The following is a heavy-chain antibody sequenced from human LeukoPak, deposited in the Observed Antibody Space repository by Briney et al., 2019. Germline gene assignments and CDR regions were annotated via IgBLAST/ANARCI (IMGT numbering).Heavy chain of an antibody. CDR1: GFTFSDYA. CDR3: ARYSLWFHGDYTPWDY. J-gene: IGHJ4*02. CDR2: IGGSGGSA. V-gene: IGHV3-23*01. Sequence: QPGGSLRLSCAASGFTFSDYAMSWVRQAPGKGLEWVSSIGGSGGSAHYTDSVKGRFTISRDNSKDTLFLQMNGLRAEDTAVYYCARYSLWFHGDYTPWDYWGQGTLVTVSS. D-gene: IGHD4-17*01.